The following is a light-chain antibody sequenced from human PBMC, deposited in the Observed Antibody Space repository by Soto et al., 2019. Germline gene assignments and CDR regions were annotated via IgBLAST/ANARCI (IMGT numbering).Light chain of an antibody. CDR2: SAP. Sequence: DIQMTQSPSSLSASVGDRVTVTCRAGQSISRYLNWYQQRPGKAPNLLIYSAPGLQTGVPPRFSGSGSGTDFTLTITNLQPEDFATYYCQQSYNGPFTFGPGTKVDIK. V-gene: IGKV1-39*01. CDR1: QSISRY. CDR3: QQSYNGPFT. J-gene: IGKJ3*01.